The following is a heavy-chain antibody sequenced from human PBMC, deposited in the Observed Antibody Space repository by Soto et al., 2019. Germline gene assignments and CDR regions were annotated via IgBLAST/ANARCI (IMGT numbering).Heavy chain of an antibody. CDR2: TSYDGSIN. J-gene: IGHJ6*02. V-gene: IGHV3-30*04. CDR3: VRRSTVSYYAVDV. CDR1: VFSFVSYE. Sequence: GWSLRLSCACSVFSFVSYEMHWVRQAPGKGLEWVTFTSYDGSINYYADSVKGRFTMSRDNSKNLLYLQMNSLRTEDTAVYYCVRRSTVSYYAVDVWGQGTTVTVSS. D-gene: IGHD4-17*01.